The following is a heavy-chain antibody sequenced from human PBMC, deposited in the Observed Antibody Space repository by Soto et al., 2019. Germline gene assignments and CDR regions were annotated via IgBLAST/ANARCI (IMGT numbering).Heavy chain of an antibody. Sequence: QTGGSLRLSCAASGFTFSSYAMSWVRQAPGKGLEWVSAISGSGGSTYYADSVKGRFTISRDNSKNTLYLQMNSLRAEDTAVYYCARHAEPMVRGVTRYYYYYYGMDVWGQGTTVTVSS. CDR2: ISGSGGST. J-gene: IGHJ6*02. D-gene: IGHD3-10*01. CDR3: ARHAEPMVRGVTRYYYYYYGMDV. V-gene: IGHV3-23*01. CDR1: GFTFSSYA.